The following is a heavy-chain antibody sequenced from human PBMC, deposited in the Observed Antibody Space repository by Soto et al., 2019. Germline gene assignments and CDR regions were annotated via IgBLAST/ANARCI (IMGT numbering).Heavy chain of an antibody. CDR3: AKDQAHIVVVVAATPYYFDY. Sequence: PGGSLRLSCAASGFTFSSYGMHWVRQAPGKGLEWVAVISYDGSNKYYADSVKGRFTISRDNSKNTLYLQMNSLRAEDTAVYYCAKDQAHIVVVVAATPYYFDYWGQGTLVTVSS. D-gene: IGHD2-15*01. V-gene: IGHV3-30*18. CDR1: GFTFSSYG. J-gene: IGHJ4*02. CDR2: ISYDGSNK.